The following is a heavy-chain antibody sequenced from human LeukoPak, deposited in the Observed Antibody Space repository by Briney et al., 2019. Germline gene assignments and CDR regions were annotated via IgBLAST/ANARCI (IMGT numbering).Heavy chain of an antibody. D-gene: IGHD2-2*01. Sequence: PSETLSLTCTVSGGSISSHYWSWIRQPPGKGLEWIGYTYYSGSTNYNPSLKSRVTISVDTPKNQFSLKLSSVTAADTAVYYCSTNQWGCSSTSCYANSGYAFQHWGQGTLVTVSS. J-gene: IGHJ1*01. CDR3: STNQWGCSSTSCYANSGYAFQH. CDR1: GGSISSHY. V-gene: IGHV4-59*11. CDR2: TYYSGST.